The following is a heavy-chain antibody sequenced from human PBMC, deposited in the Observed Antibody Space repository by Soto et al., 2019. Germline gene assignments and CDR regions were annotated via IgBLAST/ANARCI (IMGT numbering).Heavy chain of an antibody. Sequence: SETLSLTCTVSGGSISNYYWNWIRQSPGKGLEWIGYIYSSGSTHYNPSLQNRVTISIDTSKNQVSLKVNSVTAADTAVYYCARWWSGSRQGFDPWGQGTLVTVSS. D-gene: IGHD3-3*01. J-gene: IGHJ5*02. CDR2: IYSSGST. V-gene: IGHV4-59*01. CDR1: GGSISNYY. CDR3: ARWWSGSRQGFDP.